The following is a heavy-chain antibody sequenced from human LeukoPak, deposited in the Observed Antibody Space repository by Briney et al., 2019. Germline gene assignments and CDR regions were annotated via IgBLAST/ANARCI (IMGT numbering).Heavy chain of an antibody. CDR2: IYHSGST. Sequence: SETLSLTCTVSGYSISSGYYWGWIRQPPGKRLEWIGSIYHSGSTYYNPSLKSRVTISVDTSKNQFSLKLSSVTAADTAVYYCARAHDYYYYMDVWGKGTTVTVSS. J-gene: IGHJ6*03. V-gene: IGHV4-38-2*02. CDR3: ARAHDYYYYMDV. CDR1: GYSISSGYY.